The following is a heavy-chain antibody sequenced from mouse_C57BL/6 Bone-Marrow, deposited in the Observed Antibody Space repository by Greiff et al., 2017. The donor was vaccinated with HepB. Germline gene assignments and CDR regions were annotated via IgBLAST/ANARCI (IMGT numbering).Heavy chain of an antibody. Sequence: DVHLVESGGGLVKPGGSLKLSCAASGFTFSSYAMSWVRQTPEKRLEWVATISDGGSYTYYPDNVKGRFTISRDNAKNNLYLQMSHLKSEDTAMYYCAREGDSSGYVGYWGQGTTLTVSS. V-gene: IGHV5-4*01. CDR2: ISDGGSYT. D-gene: IGHD3-2*02. CDR1: GFTFSSYA. CDR3: AREGDSSGYVGY. J-gene: IGHJ2*01.